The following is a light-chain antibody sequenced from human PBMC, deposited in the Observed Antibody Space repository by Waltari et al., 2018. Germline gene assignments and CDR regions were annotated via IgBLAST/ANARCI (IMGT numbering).Light chain of an antibody. J-gene: IGKJ1*01. CDR1: QGIRND. Sequence: DVQMTQSLSSLSASVGARVTITCRASQGIRNDLDWFQQKPGKAPKRLIYAASNLQSGVPSRFSGSGSATRFTLTISSLQPEDSATYYCLQHNSYVWTFGQGTTVEIK. CDR2: AAS. V-gene: IGKV1-17*01. CDR3: LQHNSYVWT.